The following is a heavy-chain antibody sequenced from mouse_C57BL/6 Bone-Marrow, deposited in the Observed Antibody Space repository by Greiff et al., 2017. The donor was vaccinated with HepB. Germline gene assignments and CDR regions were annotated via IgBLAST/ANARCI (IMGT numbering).Heavy chain of an antibody. J-gene: IGHJ4*01. V-gene: IGHV10-1*01. CDR1: GFSFNTYA. CDR3: VRHGSVYAMDY. Sequence: GGGLVQPKGSLTLSCAASGFSFNTYAMNWVRQAPGKGLEWVARIRSKSNNYATYYADSVKDRFTISRDDSESMLYLQMNNLKTEDTAMYYCVRHGSVYAMDYWGQGTSVTVSS. CDR2: IRSKSNNYAT. D-gene: IGHD1-1*01.